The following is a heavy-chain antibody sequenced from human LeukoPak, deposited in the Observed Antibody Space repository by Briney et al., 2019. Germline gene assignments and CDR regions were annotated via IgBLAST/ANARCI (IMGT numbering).Heavy chain of an antibody. J-gene: IGHJ4*02. CDR2: IYYSGST. CDR1: GGSISSYY. CDR3: ARHYRDGYNSGFDY. D-gene: IGHD5-24*01. Sequence: KTSETLSLTCTVSGGSISSYYWSWIRQPPGKGLEWIGYIYYSGSTNYNPSLKSRVTISVDTSKNQFSLKLSAVTAADTAVYYCARHYRDGYNSGFDYWGQGTLVTVSS. V-gene: IGHV4-59*01.